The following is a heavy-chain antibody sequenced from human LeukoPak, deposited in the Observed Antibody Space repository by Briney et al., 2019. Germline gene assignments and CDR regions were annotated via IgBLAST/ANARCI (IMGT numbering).Heavy chain of an antibody. J-gene: IGHJ4*02. CDR1: GGSITGYY. CDR3: ARGNILSGYCFDF. D-gene: IGHD3-9*01. CDR2: IHYTGAT. V-gene: IGHV4-34*01. Sequence: KPSETLSLTCAVYGGSITGYYWSWIRQPPGKGLEWVGEIHYTGATSYNPSLKSRATISIDTSKNQVSLKLSSVTAADTAVYYRARGNILSGYCFDFWGQGALVTVSS.